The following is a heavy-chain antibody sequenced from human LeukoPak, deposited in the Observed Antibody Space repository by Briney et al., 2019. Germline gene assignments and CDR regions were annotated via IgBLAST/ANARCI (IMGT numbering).Heavy chain of an antibody. Sequence: GGSLRLSCAASGFSFSDYNMNWVRQVPGKGLESVSYMSRSGDIIYYADSVKGRFTISRDNAKNSLYLQMNSLRAEDTAVYYCARDVYYGSGSPRLDYWGQGTLVTVSS. CDR2: MSRSGDII. CDR3: ARDVYYGSGSPRLDY. J-gene: IGHJ4*02. V-gene: IGHV3-48*01. D-gene: IGHD3-10*01. CDR1: GFSFSDYN.